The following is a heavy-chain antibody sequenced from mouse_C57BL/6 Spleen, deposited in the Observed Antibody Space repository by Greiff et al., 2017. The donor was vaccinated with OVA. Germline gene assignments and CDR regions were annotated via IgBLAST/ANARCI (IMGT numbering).Heavy chain of an antibody. Sequence: VQLQQPGAELVKPGASVKLSCKASGYTFTSYWMHWVKQRPGQGLEWIGMIHPNSGSTNYNEKFKSKATLTVDQSSSTAYMQLSSLTSEDSAVYYCARVDYGSSYEVYAMDYWGQGTSVTVSS. V-gene: IGHV1-64*01. CDR1: GYTFTSYW. CDR3: ARVDYGSSYEVYAMDY. D-gene: IGHD1-1*01. J-gene: IGHJ4*01. CDR2: IHPNSGST.